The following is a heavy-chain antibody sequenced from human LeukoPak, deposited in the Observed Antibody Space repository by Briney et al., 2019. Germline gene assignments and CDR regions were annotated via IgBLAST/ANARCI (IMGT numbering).Heavy chain of an antibody. CDR3: AKAPPYSSGWFQYYFDY. J-gene: IGHJ4*02. Sequence: PGGTLRLSCAASGFTFSSYAMSWVRQPPGKGLECVSSIDGSIGSTYYADSVKGRFTISRDNSKNTLYLQMNSLRAEDTALYYCAKAPPYSSGWFQYYFDYWGQGTLVTVSS. V-gene: IGHV3-23*01. D-gene: IGHD6-19*01. CDR1: GFTFSSYA. CDR2: IDGSIGST.